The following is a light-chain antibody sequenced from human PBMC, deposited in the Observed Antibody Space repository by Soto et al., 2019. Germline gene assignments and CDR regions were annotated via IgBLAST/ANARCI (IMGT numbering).Light chain of an antibody. CDR2: DVS. Sequence: QSALTQPVSVSGSPGQSITISCTGTSSDVGGYNYVSWYQQHPGKAPKLMIFDVSNRPSGVSNRFSGSKSGNTASLTISGLQAEDEADYYCSSYTSSSRVVFGGGTQLTVL. V-gene: IGLV2-14*01. CDR3: SSYTSSSRVV. CDR1: SSDVGGYNY. J-gene: IGLJ2*01.